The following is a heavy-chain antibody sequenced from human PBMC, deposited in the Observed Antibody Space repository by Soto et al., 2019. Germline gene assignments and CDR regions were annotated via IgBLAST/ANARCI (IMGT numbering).Heavy chain of an antibody. J-gene: IGHJ4*02. CDR2: INPNSGGT. D-gene: IGHD3-9*01. V-gene: IGHV1-2*02. CDR1: GYTFTGYY. CDR3: ARGRIRYFDWLGVDY. Sequence: ASVKVSCKASGYTFTGYYMHWVRQAPGQGLEWMGWINPNSGGTNYAQKFQGRVTMTRDTSISTAYMELSRLRSDDAAVYYCARGRIRYFDWLGVDYWGQGTLVTVSS.